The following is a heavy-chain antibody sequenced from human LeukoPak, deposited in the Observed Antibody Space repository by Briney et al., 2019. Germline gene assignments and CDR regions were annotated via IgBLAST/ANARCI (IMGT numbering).Heavy chain of an antibody. D-gene: IGHD3-3*01. CDR3: ARGRRVSYYDFWSGYYGAFDI. V-gene: IGHV4-34*01. J-gene: IGHJ3*02. CDR2: MNPSGST. CDR1: AVSFRGYY. Sequence: PQTLSLICAAYAVSFRGYYWSWTRQPPGKGLYSIGEMNPSGSTNYNPSLKSRVTISVDTSKNQFSLKLSSVTAADTAVYYCARGRRVSYYDFWSGYYGAFDIWGQGTMVTVSS.